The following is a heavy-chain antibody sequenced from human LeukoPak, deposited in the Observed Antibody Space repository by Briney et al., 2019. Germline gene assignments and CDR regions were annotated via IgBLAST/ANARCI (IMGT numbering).Heavy chain of an antibody. J-gene: IGHJ4*02. CDR2: ISSSSSYI. Sequence: GGSLRLSCAASGFTFSSYSMNWVRQAPGKGLEWVSSISSSSSYIYYADSVKGRFTISRDNAKNSLYLQMNSLRAEDTALYYCAKDYCSGGSCYPSFDYWGQGTLVTVSS. CDR1: GFTFSSYS. CDR3: AKDYCSGGSCYPSFDY. V-gene: IGHV3-21*04. D-gene: IGHD2-15*01.